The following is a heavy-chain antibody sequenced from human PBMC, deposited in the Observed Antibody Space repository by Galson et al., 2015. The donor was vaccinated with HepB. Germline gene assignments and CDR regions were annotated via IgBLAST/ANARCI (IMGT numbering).Heavy chain of an antibody. V-gene: IGHV3-48*04. CDR2: ISSSSTTI. D-gene: IGHD5-12*01. J-gene: IGHJ4*02. CDR1: TFIFSTYS. CDR3: GSLRGNDLKPLDY. Sequence: SLRLSCAASTFIFSTYSMNWVRQAPGKGLEWVSYISSSSTTIYYADSVKGRFTISRDNAKNSLYLQMNSLRAEDTAVYYCGSLRGNDLKPLDYPGQGTLVAVSS.